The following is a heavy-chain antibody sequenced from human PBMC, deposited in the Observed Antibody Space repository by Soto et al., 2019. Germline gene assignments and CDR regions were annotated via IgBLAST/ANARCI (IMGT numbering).Heavy chain of an antibody. J-gene: IGHJ5*02. Sequence: GGSLRLSCAASGFTFSSYAMSWVRQAPGKGLEWVSAISGSGGSTYYADSVKGRFTISRDNSKNTLYLQMNSLRAEDTAVYYCAKGPRMITFGGVVNWFDPWGQGTLVTVSS. CDR2: ISGSGGST. CDR1: GFTFSSYA. CDR3: AKGPRMITFGGVVNWFDP. D-gene: IGHD3-16*01. V-gene: IGHV3-23*01.